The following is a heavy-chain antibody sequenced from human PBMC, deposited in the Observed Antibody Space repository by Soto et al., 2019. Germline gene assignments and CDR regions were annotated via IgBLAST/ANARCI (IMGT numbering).Heavy chain of an antibody. CDR1: RFTFSRSA. D-gene: IGHD4-17*01. Sequence: GGSLRLSCVASRFTFSRSAMSWVRQAPVKGLEWVSAISGSGGGTYYADSVKGRFTTSRDNSKNTLYLQMNNLRAEDTAVYYCAKRGTVTTDYYGMGVWGQGPTVTISS. CDR3: AKRGTVTTDYYGMGV. J-gene: IGHJ6*02. V-gene: IGHV3-23*01. CDR2: ISGSGGGT.